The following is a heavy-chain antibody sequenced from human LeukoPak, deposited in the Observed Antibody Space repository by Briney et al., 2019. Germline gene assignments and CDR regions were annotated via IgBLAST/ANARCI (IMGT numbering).Heavy chain of an antibody. V-gene: IGHV1-18*01. CDR1: GGTFSSFA. CDR2: ISTYNGKT. D-gene: IGHD1-1*01. J-gene: IGHJ5*02. CDR3: ARDFSNFSYGTWFDP. Sequence: SVKVSCKASGGTFSSFAISWVRQAPGQGLEWMGWISTYNGKTNYAQKVQDRVTMTTDTSTSTVYMELRSLRSDDTALYFCARDFSNFSYGTWFDPWGQGTLVTVSS.